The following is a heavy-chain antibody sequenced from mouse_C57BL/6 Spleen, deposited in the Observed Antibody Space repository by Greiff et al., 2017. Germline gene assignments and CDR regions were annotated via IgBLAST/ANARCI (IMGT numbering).Heavy chain of an antibody. CDR3: TRPSEDYDEGDY. V-gene: IGHV1-15*01. D-gene: IGHD2-4*01. CDR1: GYTFTDYE. CDR2: IDPETGGT. Sequence: VQLQQSGAELVRPGASVTLSCKASGYTFTDYEMHWVKQTPVHGLEWIGAIDPETGGTAYNQKFKGKAILTADKSSSTAYLELRSLTSEDSAVYYYTRPSEDYDEGDYWGQGTLVTVSA. J-gene: IGHJ3*01.